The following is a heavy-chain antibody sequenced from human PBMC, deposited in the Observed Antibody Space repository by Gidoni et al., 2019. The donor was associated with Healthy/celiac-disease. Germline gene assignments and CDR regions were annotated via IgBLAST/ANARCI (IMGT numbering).Heavy chain of an antibody. CDR2: ISGSGGST. CDR1: GFTFSSYA. CDR3: AKDPQRYLAFDI. J-gene: IGHJ3*02. D-gene: IGHD3-16*01. V-gene: IGHV3-23*01. Sequence: EVQLLESGGGLVQPGGYLRLSCAASGFTFSSYAMSGVRQAPGKGLEWVSAISGSGGSTYYADSVKGRFTISRDNSKNTLYLQMNSLRAEDTAVYYCAKDPQRYLAFDIWGQGTMVTVSS.